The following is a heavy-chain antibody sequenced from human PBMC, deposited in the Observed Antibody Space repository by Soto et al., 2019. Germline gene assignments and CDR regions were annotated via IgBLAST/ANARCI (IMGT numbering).Heavy chain of an antibody. CDR3: AKDPHYDRPF. D-gene: IGHD3-22*01. V-gene: IGHV3-30*18. Sequence: QVQLVESGWGVVQPGRSLRLPCAASGFTFSSYGMHWGRQAPGKGLEWVAVISYDGSNTYYEESVKGRFTNSRDNSNHSPYLQTNSLRAEDTAVYYCAKDPHYDRPFWGQGNLVNVSS. CDR1: GFTFSSYG. CDR2: ISYDGSNT. J-gene: IGHJ4*02.